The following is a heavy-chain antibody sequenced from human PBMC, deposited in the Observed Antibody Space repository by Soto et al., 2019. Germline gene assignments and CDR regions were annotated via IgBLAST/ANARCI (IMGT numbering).Heavy chain of an antibody. CDR3: ARKPPSAIQGWAFGMEV. CDR1: GFSISSNY. D-gene: IGHD2-21*01. Sequence: ELQLVETGGGLIQTGGSLRLSCAASGFSISSNYIAWVRQPPGKGLEWVSTTFSGGNTEYAASVKGRCSISRDNYKNTLYLHMDNLRVEDTAVYYCARKPPSAIQGWAFGMEVWGQGTTVSVSS. CDR2: TFSGGNT. J-gene: IGHJ6*02. V-gene: IGHV3-53*02.